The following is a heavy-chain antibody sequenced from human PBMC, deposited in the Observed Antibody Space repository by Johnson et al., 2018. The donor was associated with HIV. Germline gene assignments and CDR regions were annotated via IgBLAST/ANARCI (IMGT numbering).Heavy chain of an antibody. V-gene: IGHV3-23*04. CDR3: ASTKGIQLWLGAFDI. D-gene: IGHD5-18*01. CDR1: GFTFSSYA. J-gene: IGHJ3*02. Sequence: VQVVESGGGLVQPGGSLRLSCAASGFTFSSYAMSWVRQAPGKGLEWVSAISGSGGSTYYADSVKGRFTISRDNSKNTLYLQMNSLRAEDTAVYYYASTKGIQLWLGAFDIWGQGTMVTVSS. CDR2: ISGSGGST.